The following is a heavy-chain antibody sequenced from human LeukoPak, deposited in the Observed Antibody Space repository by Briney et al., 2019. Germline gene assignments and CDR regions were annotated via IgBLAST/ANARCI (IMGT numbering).Heavy chain of an antibody. D-gene: IGHD3-22*01. CDR1: EITFRSYE. V-gene: IGHV3-48*03. CDR2: IGTSGSTI. Sequence: GGSLRLSCAASEITFRSYEMNWVHQTPGKGLEWVSYIGTSGSTIYYADSVKGRFTVSRDNAKNSLYLQMNSLRGEDTAVYYCATSVPDSSGCRAEHFQHWSQGTVVIVSS. CDR3: ATSVPDSSGCRAEHFQH. J-gene: IGHJ1*01.